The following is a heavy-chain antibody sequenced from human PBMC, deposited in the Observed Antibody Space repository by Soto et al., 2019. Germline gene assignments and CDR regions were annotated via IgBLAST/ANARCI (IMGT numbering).Heavy chain of an antibody. CDR1: GFTFTSYW. CDR2: IDPSDSYT. D-gene: IGHD1-26*01. J-gene: IGHJ4*02. V-gene: IGHV5-10-1*01. Sequence: GESLKISCQGSGFTFTSYWISWVRQMPGKGLEWMGRIDPSDSYTNYSPSFQGHVTISADKSISTAYLQWSSLKASDTAVYYCARVRLGAPTRYFDYWGQGTLVTVSS. CDR3: ARVRLGAPTRYFDY.